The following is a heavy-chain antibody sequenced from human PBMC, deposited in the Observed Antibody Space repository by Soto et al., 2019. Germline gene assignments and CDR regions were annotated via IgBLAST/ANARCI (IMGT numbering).Heavy chain of an antibody. CDR1: GGSISSYY. V-gene: IGHV4-59*08. J-gene: IGHJ5*02. D-gene: IGHD2-15*01. CDR3: ARGTPSPLIVRSSRGPWFDP. CDR2: MYYGGRT. Sequence: PSETLSLTCTVSGGSISSYYWSWIRQPPGKGLEWIGYMYYGGRTNYTPSLKSRVTISVDTSKMQVSLKLSSVTAADTAVYFCARGTPSPLIVRSSRGPWFDPWGQGTLVTVS.